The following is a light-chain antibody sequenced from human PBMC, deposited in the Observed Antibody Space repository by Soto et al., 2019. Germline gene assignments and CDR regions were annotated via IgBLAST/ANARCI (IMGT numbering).Light chain of an antibody. Sequence: IQMTQSPSYLSASVGDRVTITCQASQNINNCLNWYQQKPGRAPKLLIYDASTLESGVPSTFGGSGSGTEFTLTISSLQPEDFATYFCQQYNSYPYTLGQGTKV. J-gene: IGKJ2*01. CDR1: QNINNC. CDR3: QQYNSYPYT. CDR2: DAS. V-gene: IGKV1-13*02.